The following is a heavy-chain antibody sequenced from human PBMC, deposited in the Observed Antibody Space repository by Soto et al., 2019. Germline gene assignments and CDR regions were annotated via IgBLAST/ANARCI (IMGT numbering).Heavy chain of an antibody. CDR3: ARRSSSWYFDY. D-gene: IGHD6-13*01. CDR1: GFTFSNYA. CDR2: ISGSGDST. Sequence: EVQLLESGGGLVQPGGSLRLSCAASGFTFSNYAMNWVRQAPGKGLEWVSAISGSGDSTYYADSVKGRFTISRDNSKNTLYLQMNSLRAEDTAVYYCARRSSSWYFDYWGQGTLVTVS. J-gene: IGHJ4*02. V-gene: IGHV3-23*01.